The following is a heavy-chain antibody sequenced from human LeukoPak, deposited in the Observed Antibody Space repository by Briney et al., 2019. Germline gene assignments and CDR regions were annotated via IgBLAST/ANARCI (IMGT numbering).Heavy chain of an antibody. Sequence: ASVKVSCKASGDTFTGYYMHWVRQAPGQGLEWIGWINPNSGGTNYAQKFQGRVTMTRDTSISTAYMELSRLRSDDTAVYYCAFGINVDTAMVGWFDPWGQGTLVTVSS. J-gene: IGHJ5*02. CDR1: GDTFTGYY. D-gene: IGHD5-18*01. CDR3: AFGINVDTAMVGWFDP. CDR2: INPNSGGT. V-gene: IGHV1-2*02.